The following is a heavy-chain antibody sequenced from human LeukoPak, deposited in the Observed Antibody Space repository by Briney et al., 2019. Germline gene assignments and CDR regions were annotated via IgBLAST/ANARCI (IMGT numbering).Heavy chain of an antibody. V-gene: IGHV1-18*01. Sequence: ASVKVSCKASGYTFTSYGISWVRQAPGQGLEWMGWISAYNGNTNYAQKLQGRVTMTTDTSTSIAYMELRSLRSDDTAVYYCAREHYGDYVSYFDYWGQGTLVTVSS. J-gene: IGHJ4*02. CDR1: GYTFTSYG. CDR2: ISAYNGNT. D-gene: IGHD4-17*01. CDR3: AREHYGDYVSYFDY.